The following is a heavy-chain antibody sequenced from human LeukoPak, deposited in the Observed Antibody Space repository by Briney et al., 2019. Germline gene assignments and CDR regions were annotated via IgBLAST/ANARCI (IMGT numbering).Heavy chain of an antibody. V-gene: IGHV3-21*01. Sequence: PGGSLRLSCAASGLTFSSYSMNWVRQAPGKGLEWVSSISSSSSYIYYADSVKGRFTISRDNAKNSLYLQMNSLRAEDTAVYYCARSLGRYYFDYWGQGTLVTVSS. CDR1: GLTFSSYS. CDR3: ARSLGRYYFDY. J-gene: IGHJ4*02. CDR2: ISSSSSYI. D-gene: IGHD4-17*01.